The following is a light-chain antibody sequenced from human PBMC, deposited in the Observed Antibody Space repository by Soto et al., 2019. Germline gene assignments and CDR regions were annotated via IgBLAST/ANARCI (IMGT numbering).Light chain of an antibody. J-gene: IGKJ4*01. Sequence: DIQMTQSPSTLSSSVGDRVAITCLASQSISSWLAWYQQKPGKAPKLLIYKASGLESGVPSRFSGSGSGTDFTLTISSLQPDDFATYYCQQYNSYSPLTFGGGTKVDIK. CDR2: KAS. V-gene: IGKV1-5*03. CDR3: QQYNSYSPLT. CDR1: QSISSW.